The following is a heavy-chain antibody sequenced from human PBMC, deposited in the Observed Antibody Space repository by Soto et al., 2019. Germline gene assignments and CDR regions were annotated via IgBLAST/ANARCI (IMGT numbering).Heavy chain of an antibody. Sequence: GGSLRLSCAASGSTFSSSEMHWVRQAPGKGLVWVSRINSDGSSTSYADSVKGRFTISRDNAKNTLYLQMNSLRAEDTAVYYCARGGPPYYYYGMDVWGQGTTVTVSS. CDR3: ARGGPPYYYYGMDV. CDR2: INSDGSST. V-gene: IGHV3-74*01. D-gene: IGHD3-16*01. CDR1: GSTFSSSE. J-gene: IGHJ6*02.